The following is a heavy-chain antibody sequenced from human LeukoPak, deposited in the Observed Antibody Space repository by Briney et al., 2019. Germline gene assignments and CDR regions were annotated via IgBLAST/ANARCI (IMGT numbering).Heavy chain of an antibody. J-gene: IGHJ4*02. CDR1: GFTFSSYG. CDR3: AKDNNVWGSYRYYFDY. Sequence: PGGSLRLSCAASGFTFSSYGMHWVRQAPGKGLEWVAFIRYDGSNKYYADSVKGRFTISRDNSKNTLYLQMNSLRAEDTAVYYCAKDNNVWGSYRYYFDYWGQGTLVTVSS. V-gene: IGHV3-30*02. CDR2: IRYDGSNK. D-gene: IGHD3-16*02.